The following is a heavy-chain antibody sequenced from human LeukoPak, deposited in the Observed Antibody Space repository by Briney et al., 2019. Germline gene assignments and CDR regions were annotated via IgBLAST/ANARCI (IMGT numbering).Heavy chain of an antibody. J-gene: IGHJ4*02. CDR1: GFTFSSYS. Sequence: GGSLRLSCAASGFTFSSYSMNWVRQAPGKGLEWVSSISSSSSYIYYADSVKGRFTISRDNAKNSLYLQMNSLRAEDTAVYYCARGLRRRLRWYLDYWGQGTLVTVSS. V-gene: IGHV3-21*01. CDR2: ISSSSSYI. D-gene: IGHD4-23*01. CDR3: ARGLRRRLRWYLDY.